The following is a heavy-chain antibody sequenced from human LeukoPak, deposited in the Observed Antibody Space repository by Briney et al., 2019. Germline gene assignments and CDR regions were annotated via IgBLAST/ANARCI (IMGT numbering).Heavy chain of an antibody. CDR2: IDYSGST. D-gene: IGHD3-10*01. Sequence: SETLSLTCTVSGDSVSSGRYYWSWIRQPPGKGLEWIGYIDYSGSTDYNPSLKSRVSISVDMSRNQFSLKLNSVTAVDTAAYYCARDRGVRGIDYWGQGTLVTVSS. V-gene: IGHV4-61*01. J-gene: IGHJ4*02. CDR1: GDSVSSGRYY. CDR3: ARDRGVRGIDY.